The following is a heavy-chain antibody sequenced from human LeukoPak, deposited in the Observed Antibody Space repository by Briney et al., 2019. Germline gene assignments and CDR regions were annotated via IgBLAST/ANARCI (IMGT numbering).Heavy chain of an antibody. CDR1: GYTFSTYG. CDR2: ISGDNGNT. V-gene: IGHV1-18*01. Sequence: WASEKVSCKASGYTFSTYGIAWVRQAPGQGLEWMGWISGDNGNTNYAQKFQGRVTMTTDTTTTTAYMELRSLRSDDTAVYYCARDGYFDYWGQGTLVTVSS. J-gene: IGHJ4*02. CDR3: ARDGYFDY.